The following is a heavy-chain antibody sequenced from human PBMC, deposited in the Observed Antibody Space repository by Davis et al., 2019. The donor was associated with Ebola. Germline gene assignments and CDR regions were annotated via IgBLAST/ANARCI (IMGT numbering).Heavy chain of an antibody. J-gene: IGHJ4*02. D-gene: IGHD3-9*01. CDR1: GGPISSYY. CDR2: IYYSGST. CDR3: ARGARGILTGYYADY. Sequence: PSETLSLTCTASGGPISSYYWSWIRQPPGKGLEWIGYIYYSGSTNYNPSLKSRVTTSADTPKNQFSLKLRSVTAADPAVYYCARGARGILTGYYADYWGQGTLVTVSS. V-gene: IGHV4-59*01.